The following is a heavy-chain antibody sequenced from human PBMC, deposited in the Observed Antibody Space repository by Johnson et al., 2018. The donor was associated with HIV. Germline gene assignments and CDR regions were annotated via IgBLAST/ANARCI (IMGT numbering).Heavy chain of an antibody. D-gene: IGHD3-16*02. CDR3: TTAIVIDAFDI. V-gene: IGHV3-30*04. CDR2: ISYDGSNK. Sequence: QVQLVESGGGVVQPGRSLRLSCVASGFTFSSYAMHWVRQAPGKGLEWVAVISYDGSNKYYADSVKGRFTISRDNSKNTLFLQMSSLKTDDTAVYYCTTAIVIDAFDIWGQGTMVTVSS. J-gene: IGHJ3*02. CDR1: GFTFSSYA.